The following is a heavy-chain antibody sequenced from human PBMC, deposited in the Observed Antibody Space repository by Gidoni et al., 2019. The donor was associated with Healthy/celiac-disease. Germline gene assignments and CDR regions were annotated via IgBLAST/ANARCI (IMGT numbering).Heavy chain of an antibody. Sequence: EVQLLESGGGLVQPGGSLRLSCAASGFTFSSYDRSWGRQAPGKGLEWFSAISGSGGSTYYEDSVKGRFTISRDNSKNTLYLQMNSLRAEDTAVYYCAKVPTRIVVVPAASGPDPWGQGTLVTVSS. V-gene: IGHV3-23*01. D-gene: IGHD2-2*01. CDR2: ISGSGGST. J-gene: IGHJ5*02. CDR1: GFTFSSYD. CDR3: AKVPTRIVVVPAASGPDP.